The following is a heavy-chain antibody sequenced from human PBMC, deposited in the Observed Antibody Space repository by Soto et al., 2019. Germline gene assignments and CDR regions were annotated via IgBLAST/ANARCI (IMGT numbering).Heavy chain of an antibody. J-gene: IGHJ4*02. D-gene: IGHD3-3*01. CDR2: ISYDGSNK. Sequence: QVQLVESGGGVVQPGRSLRLSCAASGFTFSSYGMHWVRQAPGKGLEWVAVISYDGSNKYYADSVKGRFTISRDNSKNTLYLQMNSLRAEDTAVYYCAKDARIYDFWSVYSGAFDYWGQGTLVTVSS. V-gene: IGHV3-30*18. CDR3: AKDARIYDFWSVYSGAFDY. CDR1: GFTFSSYG.